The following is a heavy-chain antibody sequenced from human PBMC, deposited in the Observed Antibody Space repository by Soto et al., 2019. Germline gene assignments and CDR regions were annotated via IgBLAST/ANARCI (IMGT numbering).Heavy chain of an antibody. Sequence: QVQLQESGPGLVKPSQTLSLTCTVSGGSISSGGYYWSWIRQHPGKGLEWIGYIYYSGSTYYNPSLKSRVTISVDPSKNQFSLKLSSVTAADTAVYYCARDRSAYSSGGPNDYWGQGTLVTVSS. J-gene: IGHJ4*02. CDR2: IYYSGST. D-gene: IGHD6-19*01. V-gene: IGHV4-31*03. CDR3: ARDRSAYSSGGPNDY. CDR1: GGSISSGGYY.